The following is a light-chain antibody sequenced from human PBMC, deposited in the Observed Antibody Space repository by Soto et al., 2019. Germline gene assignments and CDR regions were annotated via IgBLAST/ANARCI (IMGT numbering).Light chain of an antibody. CDR3: QQYDSYAWT. Sequence: DIQMHQSPSSLSASVGARVTITCWASQSISSYLNWYQQKPGKAPKLLIYGASSLQSGVPSRFSGIGSGTEFTLTITSLQPDDFATYYCQQYDSYAWTFGQGTKVDIK. J-gene: IGKJ1*01. CDR1: QSISSY. CDR2: GAS. V-gene: IGKV1-39*01.